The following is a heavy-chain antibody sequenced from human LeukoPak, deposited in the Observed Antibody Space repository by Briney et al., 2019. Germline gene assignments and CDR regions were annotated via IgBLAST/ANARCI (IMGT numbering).Heavy chain of an antibody. CDR1: GGTFSSYA. Sequence: GASVKVSCKASGGTFSSYAISWVRQAPGQGLEWMGRIIPIFGTANYAQKFQGRVTITTDESTSTAYMELSSLRSEDTAVYYCARGYGTKPYYFDYWGQGALVTVSS. CDR2: IIPIFGTA. D-gene: IGHD1-7*01. J-gene: IGHJ4*02. CDR3: ARGYGTKPYYFDY. V-gene: IGHV1-69*05.